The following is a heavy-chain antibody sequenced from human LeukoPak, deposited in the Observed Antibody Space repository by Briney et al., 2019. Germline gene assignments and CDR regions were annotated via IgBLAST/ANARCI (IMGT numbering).Heavy chain of an antibody. Sequence: PGGSLRLSCAASGFTFSSYWMSWVRQAPGKGLEWVANIKQDGSEKYYVDSVKGRFTISRDNAKNSLYLQMNSLRAEDTAVYYCARDHSPPLAMVRGAFAFDIWGQGTMVTVSS. J-gene: IGHJ3*02. CDR1: GFTFSSYW. V-gene: IGHV3-7*01. D-gene: IGHD3-10*01. CDR2: IKQDGSEK. CDR3: ARDHSPPLAMVRGAFAFDI.